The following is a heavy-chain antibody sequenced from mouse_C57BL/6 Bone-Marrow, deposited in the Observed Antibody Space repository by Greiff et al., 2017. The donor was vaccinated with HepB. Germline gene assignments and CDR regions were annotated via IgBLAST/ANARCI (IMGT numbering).Heavy chain of an antibody. D-gene: IGHD1-1*01. CDR2: IDPSDSYT. J-gene: IGHJ2*01. V-gene: IGHV1-59*01. CDR1: GYTFTSYW. CDR3: ARRASSYDFDY. Sequence: QVQLQQPGAELVRPGTSVKLSCKASGYTFTSYWMHWVKQRPGQGLEWIGVIDPSDSYTNYNQKFKGNATLTVDTSSSTAYMQLSSLTSEDSAVYDCARRASSYDFDYWGQGTTLTVSS.